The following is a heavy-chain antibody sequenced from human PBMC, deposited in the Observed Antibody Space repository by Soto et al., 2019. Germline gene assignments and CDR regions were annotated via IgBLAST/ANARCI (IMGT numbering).Heavy chain of an antibody. CDR2: ISSDGSHK. Sequence: QVQLVESGGGVVQPGRSLRLSCAASGFTFSSYAIHWVRQAPGKGLEWVAVISSDGSHKYYVDSVKGRFTVSRDNSKNTLSLQMNSLRAEDTAVYYCARPYCRSPSCYLYYYGVDVWGQGTKVTVSS. J-gene: IGHJ6*02. CDR3: ARPYCRSPSCYLYYYGVDV. V-gene: IGHV3-30-3*01. CDR1: GFTFSSYA. D-gene: IGHD2-2*01.